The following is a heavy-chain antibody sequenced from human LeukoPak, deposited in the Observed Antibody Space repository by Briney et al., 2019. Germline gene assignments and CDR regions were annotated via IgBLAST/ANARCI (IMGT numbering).Heavy chain of an antibody. CDR1: GFTFSSYA. Sequence: GGSLRLSCAASGFTFSSYAMHWVRQAPGKGLEWVAGVSFDGSALFYTDSVRGRFSISRDNSKNTLFLQMNSLRTEDTAVYYCAKEGDSSGHCGLFDIWGQGTMVTVSS. J-gene: IGHJ3*02. CDR2: VSFDGSAL. D-gene: IGHD3-22*01. CDR3: AKEGDSSGHCGLFDI. V-gene: IGHV3-30*04.